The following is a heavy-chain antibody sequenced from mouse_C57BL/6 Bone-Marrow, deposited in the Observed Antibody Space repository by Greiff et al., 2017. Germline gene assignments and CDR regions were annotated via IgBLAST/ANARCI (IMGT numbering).Heavy chain of an antibody. CDR1: GYTFTSYW. V-gene: IGHV1-69*01. CDR2: IDPSDSYT. J-gene: IGHJ2*01. CDR3: AREGVMVPYYFDY. D-gene: IGHD2-2*01. Sequence: QVQLKESGPELVKPGASVKLSCKASGYTFTSYWLHWVKQRPGQGLEWIGEIDPSDSYTNYNQKFKGKSTLTVDKSSSTAYMQLSSLTSEDSAVYYCAREGVMVPYYFDYWGQGTTLTVSS.